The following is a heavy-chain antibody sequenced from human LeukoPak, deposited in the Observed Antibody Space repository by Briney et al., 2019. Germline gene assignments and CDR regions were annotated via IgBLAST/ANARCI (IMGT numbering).Heavy chain of an antibody. D-gene: IGHD1-26*01. CDR1: GDSVSSNSAA. V-gene: IGHV6-1*01. Sequence: SQTLSLTCAISGDSVSSNSAAWNWIRQSPSRGLEWLGRTYYRSKWYNDYAVSVKSRITINPDTSKNQFSLQLDSVTPEDTAVYYCARDSGGNWELWGYYFDYWGQGTLVTVSS. CDR3: ARDSGGNWELWGYYFDY. J-gene: IGHJ4*02. CDR2: TYYRSKWYN.